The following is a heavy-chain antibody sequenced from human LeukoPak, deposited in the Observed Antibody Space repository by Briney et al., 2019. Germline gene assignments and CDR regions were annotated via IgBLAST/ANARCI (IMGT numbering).Heavy chain of an antibody. Sequence: GSLRLSCAASGFTFSTYKMNWVRQAPGKGLEWVSYISSSGGTIYYADSVKGRFTISRDNAKNSLYLQMNSLRAEDTAVYYRTRGYNTYVDYWGQGTLVTVSS. CDR3: TRGYNTYVDY. D-gene: IGHD3-3*01. CDR2: ISSSGGTI. J-gene: IGHJ4*02. V-gene: IGHV3-48*03. CDR1: GFTFSTYK.